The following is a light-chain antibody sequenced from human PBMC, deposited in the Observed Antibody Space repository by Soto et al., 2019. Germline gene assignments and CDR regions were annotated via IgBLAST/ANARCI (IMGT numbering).Light chain of an antibody. CDR3: QQYNNWWT. Sequence: EIVMTQSPATLSVSPGERATLSCRASQSVSRNFAWYQQKPGQAPMLLIYGASTRATGIPARFSGSGSGTEFTLTISSLQSEDFAVYYCQQYNNWWTFGQGTKVEL. CDR2: GAS. CDR1: QSVSRN. V-gene: IGKV3-15*01. J-gene: IGKJ1*01.